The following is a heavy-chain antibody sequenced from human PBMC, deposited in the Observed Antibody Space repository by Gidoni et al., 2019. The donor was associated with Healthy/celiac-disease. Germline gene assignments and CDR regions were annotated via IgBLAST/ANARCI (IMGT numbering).Heavy chain of an antibody. CDR3: AAAPRYSSGPHYYYYYGMDV. J-gene: IGHJ6*02. Sequence: QVQLVQSGAEVKKPGSSVKVSCKASGGTFSSYTISWVRQAPGQGLEWMGRIIPILGIANYAQKFQGRVTITADKSTSTAYMELSILRSEDTAVYYCAAAPRYSSGPHYYYYYGMDVWGQETTVTVSS. D-gene: IGHD6-19*01. V-gene: IGHV1-69*02. CDR2: IIPILGIA. CDR1: GGTFSSYT.